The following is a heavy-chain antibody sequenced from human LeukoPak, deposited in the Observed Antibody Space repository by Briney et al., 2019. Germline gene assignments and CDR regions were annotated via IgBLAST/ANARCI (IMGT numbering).Heavy chain of an antibody. D-gene: IGHD6-19*01. Sequence: PSETLSLTCTVSGGSISSYYWSWIRQPPGKGLEWIGYIYYSGSTNYNPSLKSRVTISVDTSNNQFSLKLSSVTAADTAVYYCASRAGSGDAFDIWGQGTMVTVSS. CDR3: ASRAGSGDAFDI. CDR2: IYYSGST. J-gene: IGHJ3*02. CDR1: GGSISSYY. V-gene: IGHV4-59*01.